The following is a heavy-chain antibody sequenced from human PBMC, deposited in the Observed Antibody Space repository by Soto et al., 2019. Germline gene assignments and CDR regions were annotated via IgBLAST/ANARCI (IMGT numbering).Heavy chain of an antibody. CDR3: ARDLWLVTGY. Sequence: GGSLRLSCAASGFTVSSNYMSWVRQAPGKGLEWVSVIYSVGSTYYADFVKGRFTISRDNSKNTLYLQMNSLRAEDTAVYYCARDLWLVTGYWGQGTLVTISS. J-gene: IGHJ4*02. V-gene: IGHV3-53*01. CDR2: IYSVGST. CDR1: GFTVSSNY. D-gene: IGHD6-6*01.